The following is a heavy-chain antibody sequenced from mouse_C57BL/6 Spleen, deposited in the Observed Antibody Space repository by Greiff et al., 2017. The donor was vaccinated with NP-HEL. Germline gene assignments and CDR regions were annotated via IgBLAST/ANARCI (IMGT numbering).Heavy chain of an antibody. CDR1: GYTFTSYW. V-gene: IGHV1-69*01. J-gene: IGHJ2*01. Sequence: VQLQQSGAELVMPGASVKLSCKASGYTFTSYWMHWVKQRPGQGLEWIGEIDPSDSYTNYNQKFQGKSTLTVDKSSRTAYMQLSSLTSEDSAVYYWSRGGYDGYYGDYWGQGTTLTVSS. D-gene: IGHD2-3*01. CDR3: SRGGYDGYYGDY. CDR2: IDPSDSYT.